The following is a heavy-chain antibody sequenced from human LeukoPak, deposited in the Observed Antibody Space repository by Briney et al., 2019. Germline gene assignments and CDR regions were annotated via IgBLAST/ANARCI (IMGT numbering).Heavy chain of an antibody. D-gene: IGHD1-1*01. CDR2: IYYSGST. J-gene: IGHJ5*02. V-gene: IGHV4-59*01. CDR3: ARDPRGGTSRDNWFDP. Sequence: PSEALSLTCTVSGGSISSYYWSWIRQPPGKGLEWIGYIYYSGSTNYNPSLKSRVTISVDTSKDQFSLKLNSVTAADTAVYYCARDPRGGTSRDNWFDPWGQGTLVTVSS. CDR1: GGSISSYY.